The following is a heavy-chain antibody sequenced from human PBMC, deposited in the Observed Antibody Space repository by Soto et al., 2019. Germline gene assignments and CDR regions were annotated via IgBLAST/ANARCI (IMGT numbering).Heavy chain of an antibody. CDR1: GGSISSSSYY. Sequence: QLQLQESGPGLVKPSETLSLTCTVSGGSISSSSYYWGWIRQPPGKGLEWIGSIYYSGSTYYNPSLKSRVIISLDTSKNQFSLKLRSVTAADTDVYYCASHATSAMVRGVIIPVYFDYWGQGTLVTVSS. CDR2: IYYSGST. J-gene: IGHJ4*02. D-gene: IGHD3-10*01. V-gene: IGHV4-39*01. CDR3: ASHATSAMVRGVIIPVYFDY.